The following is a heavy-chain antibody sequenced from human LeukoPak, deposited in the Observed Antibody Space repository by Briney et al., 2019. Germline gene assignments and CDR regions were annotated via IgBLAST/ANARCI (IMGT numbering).Heavy chain of an antibody. CDR2: FNPNSGGT. V-gene: IGHV1-2*04. CDR3: ARAPIAVADLRDYYYGMDV. Sequence: GASVKVSCKASGYTFTSYYMHWVRQAPGQGLEWMGWFNPNSGGTNYAQKFQGWVTMTRDTSISTAYMELSRLRSDDTAVYYCARAPIAVADLRDYYYGMDVWGQGTTVTVSS. J-gene: IGHJ6*02. CDR1: GYTFTSYY. D-gene: IGHD6-19*01.